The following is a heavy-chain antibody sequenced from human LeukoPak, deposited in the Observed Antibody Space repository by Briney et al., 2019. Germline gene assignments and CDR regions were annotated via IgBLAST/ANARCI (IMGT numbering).Heavy chain of an antibody. CDR1: GYTFTSYG. Sequence: GASVKVSCKASGYTFTSYGISWVRQAPGQGLEWMGWISAYNGNTNYAQKLQGRVTMTTDTSTGTAYMELRSLRSDDTAVYYCARDKGCSSTSCASRVYYYGMDVWGQGTTVTVSS. V-gene: IGHV1-18*01. CDR2: ISAYNGNT. D-gene: IGHD2-2*01. CDR3: ARDKGCSSTSCASRVYYYGMDV. J-gene: IGHJ6*02.